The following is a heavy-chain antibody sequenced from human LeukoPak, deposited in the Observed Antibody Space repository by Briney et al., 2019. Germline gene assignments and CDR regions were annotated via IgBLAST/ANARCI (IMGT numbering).Heavy chain of an antibody. Sequence: SETLSLTCAVSGGSISSSNWWSWVRQPPGKGLEWIGEINHSGSTNYNPSLKSRVTISVDTSKNQFSLKLSSVTAADTAVYYCASMAAAGTGLDYWGQGTLVTVSS. D-gene: IGHD6-13*01. CDR2: INHSGST. J-gene: IGHJ4*02. CDR1: GGSISSSNW. V-gene: IGHV4-4*02. CDR3: ASMAAAGTGLDY.